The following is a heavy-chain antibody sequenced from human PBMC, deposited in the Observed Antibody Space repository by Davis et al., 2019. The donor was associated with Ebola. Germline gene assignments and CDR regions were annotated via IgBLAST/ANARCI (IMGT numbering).Heavy chain of an antibody. V-gene: IGHV4-4*07. CDR3: ARDRYYSDSGGYYYGGFDY. CDR2: FYASGST. D-gene: IGHD3-22*01. CDR1: GGSISGYY. Sequence: MPSETLSLTCSDSGGSISGYYWSWIRQPAGKGLEWIGRFYASGSTNYSPSLKSRVTMSVDTSKNQFSLKLSSVTAADTAVYYCARDRYYSDSGGYYYGGFDYWGQGTLVTVSS. J-gene: IGHJ4*02.